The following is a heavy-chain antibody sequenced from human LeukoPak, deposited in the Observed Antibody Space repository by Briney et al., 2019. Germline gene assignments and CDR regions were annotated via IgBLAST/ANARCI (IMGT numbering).Heavy chain of an antibody. D-gene: IGHD1-14*01. CDR2: INHSGST. CDR1: GGSFSGYY. J-gene: IGHJ4*02. Sequence: PSETLSLTCAVYGGSFSGYYWSWIRQPPGKGLEWIGEINHSGSTSYNPSLKSRVTISVDTSKNQFSLKLSSVTAADTAVYYCTRGHHGLEYWGQGTLVTVSS. V-gene: IGHV4-34*01. CDR3: TRGHHGLEY.